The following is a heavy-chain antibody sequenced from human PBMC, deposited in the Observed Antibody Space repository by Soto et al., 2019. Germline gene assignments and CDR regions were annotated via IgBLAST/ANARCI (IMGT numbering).Heavy chain of an antibody. CDR2: IIPIFGTA. D-gene: IGHD2-2*01. J-gene: IGHJ6*02. CDR1: GGTFSSYA. V-gene: IGHV1-69*13. Sequence: SVKVSCKASGGTFSSYAISWVRQAPGQGLEWMGGIIPIFGTANYAQKFQGRVTITADESTSTAYMELSSLRYEDTAVYYCAREAGNFVVVTAAEDYYYYYGMEVWGQGTTVTVSS. CDR3: AREAGNFVVVTAAEDYYYYYGMEV.